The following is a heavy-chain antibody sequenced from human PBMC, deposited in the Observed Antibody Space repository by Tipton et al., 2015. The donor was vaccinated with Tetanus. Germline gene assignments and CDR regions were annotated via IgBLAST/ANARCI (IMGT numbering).Heavy chain of an antibody. CDR3: ARSADNWFDP. V-gene: IGHV4-39*01. Sequence: TLSLTCTVSGGSISGSSYYWGWIRQPPGKGLEWIGSIYYSGSSYYNPTLKSRVTISVDTSKNQFSLKLTSVTAADSAVYFCARSADNWFDPWGPGILVTVSS. J-gene: IGHJ5*02. CDR1: GGSISGSSYY. CDR2: IYYSGSS.